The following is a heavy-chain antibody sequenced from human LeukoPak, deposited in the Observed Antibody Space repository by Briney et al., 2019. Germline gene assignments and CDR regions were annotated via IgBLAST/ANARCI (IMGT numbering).Heavy chain of an antibody. CDR1: GGSISSYY. J-gene: IGHJ4*02. V-gene: IGHV4-59*01. D-gene: IGHD3-10*02. CDR3: ARLSYVRGDRCLDH. Sequence: SETLSLTCTVSGGSISSYYWSWIRQPPGKGLEWIGYIDYSGSTNYNPSLKSRVTTSVDTSKNQFSLKLSSVTAADTAVYYCARLSYVRGDRCLDHWGQGTLVTVSS. CDR2: IDYSGST.